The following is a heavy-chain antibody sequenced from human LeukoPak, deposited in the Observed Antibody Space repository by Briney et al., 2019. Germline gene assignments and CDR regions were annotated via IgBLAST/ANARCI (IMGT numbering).Heavy chain of an antibody. CDR1: GYTFTSYY. D-gene: IGHD3-3*01. Sequence: ASVKVSCKASGYTFTSYYMHWVRQAPGQGLEWMGIINPSGGSTSYAQKFQGRVTMTRDTSTSTVYMELSSLRPEDTAVYYCAGQSVLRFLEWLHDYGMDVWGQGTTVTVSS. CDR3: AGQSVLRFLEWLHDYGMDV. V-gene: IGHV1-46*01. CDR2: INPSGGST. J-gene: IGHJ6*02.